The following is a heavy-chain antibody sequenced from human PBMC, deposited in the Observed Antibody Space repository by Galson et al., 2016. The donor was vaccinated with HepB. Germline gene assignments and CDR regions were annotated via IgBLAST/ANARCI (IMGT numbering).Heavy chain of an antibody. CDR2: IIPVFGTA. Sequence: SVKVSCKASGDTFNNYAISWVRQAPGQGLEWMGGIIPVFGTASYAQEFQGRVKIIANESTSTAYMELSSLRSEDPAVYYCARVREYNTGLQYFDYWAREPWSPSPQ. V-gene: IGHV1-69*13. J-gene: IGHJ4*02. CDR3: ARVREYNTGLQYFDY. D-gene: IGHD1-14*01. CDR1: GDTFNNYA.